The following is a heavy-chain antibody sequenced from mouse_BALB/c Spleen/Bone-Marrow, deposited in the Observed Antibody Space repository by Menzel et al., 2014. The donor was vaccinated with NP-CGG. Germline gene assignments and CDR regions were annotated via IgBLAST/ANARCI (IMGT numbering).Heavy chain of an antibody. CDR1: GFDFSRHW. CDR2: INPDSNTI. CDR3: SRLGYYGGFAY. Sequence: EVMLVESGGGLVQPGGSLKLSCAASGFDFSRHWMSWVRQAPGKGLEWIGEINPDSNTINYTPSLKDKFIISRDNAENTLYLQMSKVRSEDTALYYCSRLGYYGGFAYWGQGTLVTVSA. V-gene: IGHV4-1*02. J-gene: IGHJ3*01. D-gene: IGHD2-3*01.